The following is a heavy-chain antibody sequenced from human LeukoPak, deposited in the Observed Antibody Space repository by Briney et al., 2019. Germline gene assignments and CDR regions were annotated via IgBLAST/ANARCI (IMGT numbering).Heavy chain of an antibody. V-gene: IGHV3-21*01. D-gene: IGHD2-2*01. J-gene: IGHJ4*02. Sequence: PGGSLRLSCAASGFTFSSYSMNWVRQAPGKGLEWVSSISSSSSYIYYADSVKGRFTISRDNAKNSLYLQMNSLRAEDTAVYYCTSALGYCSSTSCKPINFDYWGQGTLVTVSS. CDR3: TSALGYCSSTSCKPINFDY. CDR1: GFTFSSYS. CDR2: ISSSSSYI.